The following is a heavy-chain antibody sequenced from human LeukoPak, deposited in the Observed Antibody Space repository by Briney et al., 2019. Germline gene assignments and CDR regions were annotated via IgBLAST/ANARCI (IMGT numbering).Heavy chain of an antibody. CDR3: AKDHRTTVTTPDAFDI. J-gene: IGHJ3*02. CDR2: ISGSGGST. V-gene: IGHV3-23*01. Sequence: PGGSLRLSCAASGFTFSSYAMSWVRQAPGKGLEWVSAISGSGGSTYYADSVKGRFTISRDNSKNTLYLQMNSLRAEDTAVYYCAKDHRTTVTTPDAFDIWGQGTMVTVSS. CDR1: GFTFSSYA. D-gene: IGHD4-17*01.